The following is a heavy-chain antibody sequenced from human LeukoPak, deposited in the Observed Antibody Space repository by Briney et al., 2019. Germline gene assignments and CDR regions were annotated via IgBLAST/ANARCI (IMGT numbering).Heavy chain of an antibody. CDR3: AREYYDILTGYYPFDY. V-gene: IGHV4-34*01. J-gene: IGHJ4*02. D-gene: IGHD3-9*01. CDR1: GGSFSGYY. CDR2: INHSGST. Sequence: KPSETLSLTCAVYGGSFSGYYWSWIRQPPGKGLEWIGEINHSGSTNYNPSLKSRVTISVDTSKNQFSLKLSSVTAADTAVYYCAREYYDILTGYYPFDYWGQGTLVTVSS.